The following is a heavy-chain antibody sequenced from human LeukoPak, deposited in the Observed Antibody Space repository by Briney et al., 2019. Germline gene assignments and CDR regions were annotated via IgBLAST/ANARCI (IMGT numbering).Heavy chain of an antibody. D-gene: IGHD4-23*01. V-gene: IGHV4-59*01. Sequence: SETLSLTCTVSGGSISSYYWSWIRQPPGKGLEWIGYIYYSGSTNYNPSLKSRVTISVDTSKNQFSLKLSSVTAADTAVYYCARVGYDYGGNPDYYYYSMDVWGQGTTVTVSS. CDR2: IYYSGST. CDR3: ARVGYDYGGNPDYYYYSMDV. CDR1: GGSISSYY. J-gene: IGHJ6*02.